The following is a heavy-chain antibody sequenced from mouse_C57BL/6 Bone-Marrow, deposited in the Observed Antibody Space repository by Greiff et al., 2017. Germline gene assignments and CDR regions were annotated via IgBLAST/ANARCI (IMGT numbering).Heavy chain of an antibody. Sequence: VQLQQSGAELVKPGASVKISCKASGYAFSSSWMNWVKQRPGKGLEWIGQIYPGDGDTNYNGKFKGKATLTADKSSSTAYMQLSSLTSEDSAVYFCARRGRSYYAMDYWGQGTSVTVSS. CDR2: IYPGDGDT. D-gene: IGHD1-1*01. J-gene: IGHJ4*01. CDR1: GYAFSSSW. CDR3: ARRGRSYYAMDY. V-gene: IGHV1-80*01.